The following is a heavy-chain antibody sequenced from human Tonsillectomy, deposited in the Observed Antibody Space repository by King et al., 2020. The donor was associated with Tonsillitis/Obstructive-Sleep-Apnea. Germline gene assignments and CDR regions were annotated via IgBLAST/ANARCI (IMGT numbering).Heavy chain of an antibody. Sequence: VQLVQSGADVKKPGESLKISCKCSGYNFATYWIAWVRQMPGKGLEWMGIISPNDSKTRYSPSFQGQAIISADKSISTAYLQWSSLRASDTAMYYCARRMGSGWSFDFWGQGTLVTVSS. J-gene: IGHJ4*02. CDR2: ISPNDSKT. CDR3: ARRMGSGWSFDF. V-gene: IGHV5-51*01. CDR1: GYNFATYW. D-gene: IGHD6-19*01.